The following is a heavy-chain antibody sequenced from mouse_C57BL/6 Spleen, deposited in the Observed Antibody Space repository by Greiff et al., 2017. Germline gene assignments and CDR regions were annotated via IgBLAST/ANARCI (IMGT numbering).Heavy chain of an antibody. CDR3: ARYYYGSSYGWFGC. D-gene: IGHD1-1*01. CDR1: GYTFTDYY. V-gene: IGHV1-26*01. CDR2: INPNNGGT. Sequence: EVQLQQSGPELVKPGASVKISCKASGYTFTDYYMHWVKQSPGKSLEWIGEINPNNGGTSYNQKFKGKATLTVDTSSSTAYMELRRLTSEDSAVYYCARYYYGSSYGWFGCWGQGTLVTVSA. J-gene: IGHJ3*01.